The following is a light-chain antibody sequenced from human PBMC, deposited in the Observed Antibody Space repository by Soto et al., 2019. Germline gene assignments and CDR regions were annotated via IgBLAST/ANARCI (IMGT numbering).Light chain of an antibody. Sequence: EIVMTQSPATLSVSPGERATLSCRASQSVSSKLAWYQQKPGQGPRLLIYGASTRATGIPARFSGSGSGTEFPLTISSLQSEDFAVYCHQHYSTSLWTFGQGTKVEIK. CDR1: QSVSSK. V-gene: IGKV3-15*01. CDR3: QHYSTSLWT. CDR2: GAS. J-gene: IGKJ1*01.